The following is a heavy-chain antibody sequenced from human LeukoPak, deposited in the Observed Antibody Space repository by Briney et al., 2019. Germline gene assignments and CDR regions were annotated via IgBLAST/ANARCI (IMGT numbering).Heavy chain of an antibody. Sequence: SETLSLTCNLSGGSISSGSYYWSWIRQPAGKGLEWIGRIYTSGSTNYNPSLKSRVTISVDTSKNQFSLKLSSVTAADTAVYYCARAGYYEGWFDPWGQGTLVTVSS. CDR1: GGSISSGSYY. D-gene: IGHD3-22*01. J-gene: IGHJ5*02. V-gene: IGHV4-61*02. CDR3: ARAGYYEGWFDP. CDR2: IYTSGST.